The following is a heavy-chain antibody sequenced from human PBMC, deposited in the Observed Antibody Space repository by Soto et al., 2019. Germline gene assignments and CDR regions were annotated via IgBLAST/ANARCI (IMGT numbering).Heavy chain of an antibody. D-gene: IGHD6-25*01. CDR3: ARMGSQRYYYYGMDV. Sequence: EVQLVESGGGLVKPGGSLRLSCAASGFTFSSYSMNWVRQAPGKGLEWVSSISSSSSYIYYADSVKGRFTISRDNAKNSLYLQMNNLRAEDTAVYYCARMGSQRYYYYGMDVWGQGTTVTVSS. CDR2: ISSSSSYI. CDR1: GFTFSSYS. J-gene: IGHJ6*02. V-gene: IGHV3-21*01.